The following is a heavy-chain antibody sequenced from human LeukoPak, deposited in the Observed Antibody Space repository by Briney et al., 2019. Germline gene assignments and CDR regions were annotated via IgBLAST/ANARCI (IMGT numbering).Heavy chain of an antibody. V-gene: IGHV3-9*01. CDR3: AKDTGYSSSWYFDL. D-gene: IGHD6-13*01. CDR2: ISWNSGSI. CDR1: GFTFDDYA. J-gene: IGHJ2*01. Sequence: GRSLRLSCAASGFTFDDYAMHWVRHAPGKGLEWVSGISWNSGSIAYADSVKGRFTISRDNAKNSLYLQMNSLRAEDTALYYCAKDTGYSSSWYFDLWGRGTLVTVSS.